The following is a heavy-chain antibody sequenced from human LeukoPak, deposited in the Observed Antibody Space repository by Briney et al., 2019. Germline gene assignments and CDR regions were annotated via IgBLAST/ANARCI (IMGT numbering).Heavy chain of an antibody. J-gene: IGHJ4*02. CDR2: ISAKKGNT. CDR1: GYTFTNYG. Sequence: GASVKVSRKASGYTFTNYGISWVRQAPGQGLEWMGWISAKKGNTNYAQKLQGRVTMTTDTSTSTAYMELRSLRSDDTAVYYCAARSGELPYYFDYWGQGTLVTVSS. CDR3: AARSGELPYYFDY. D-gene: IGHD1-26*01. V-gene: IGHV1-18*01.